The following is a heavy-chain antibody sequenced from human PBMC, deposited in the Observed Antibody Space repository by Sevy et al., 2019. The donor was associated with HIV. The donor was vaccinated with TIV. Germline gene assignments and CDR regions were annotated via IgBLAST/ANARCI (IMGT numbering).Heavy chain of an antibody. V-gene: IGHV1-69*13. CDR1: GGTFSSYG. CDR3: ARDSRSITNFGVVTIYFDY. Sequence: ASVKVSCKASGGTFSSYGISWVRHAPGQGLEWMGWIIPIFGTANYAQKFQGRVTITADESTSTAYMELSSLRSEDTAVYYCARDSRSITNFGVVTIYFDYWGQGTLVTVSS. D-gene: IGHD3-3*01. CDR2: IIPIFGTA. J-gene: IGHJ4*02.